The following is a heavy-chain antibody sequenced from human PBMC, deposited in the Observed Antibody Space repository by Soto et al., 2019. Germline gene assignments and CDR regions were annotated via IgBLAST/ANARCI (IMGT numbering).Heavy chain of an antibody. V-gene: IGHV3-49*03. D-gene: IGHD3-16*01. Sequence: GGSLRLSCRGSGFSFGDYAINWFRQSPGKGLECVGFIRSKVYGGTIEYAASVKGRFSISRDDSKSIAYLQMNSVRTDDTAVYYCTIDGVKITDFDYSYYGLDFWAQAPRSPSP. CDR2: IRSKVYGGTI. J-gene: IGHJ6*02. CDR3: TIDGVKITDFDYSYYGLDF. CDR1: GFSFGDYA.